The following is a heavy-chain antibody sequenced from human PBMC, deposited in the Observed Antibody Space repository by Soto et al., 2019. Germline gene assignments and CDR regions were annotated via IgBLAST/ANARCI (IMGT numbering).Heavy chain of an antibody. CDR1: GGSISSSSY. D-gene: IGHD6-13*01. Sequence: QLQLQESGPGLVKPSETLSLTCTVSGGSISSSSYWGWIRQPPGKGLEWIGSIYSIGSTYYNPSLKCRVTISVDTSTNQFSLKLSSVTAADTAVYYCRRSSRYSTDVWGQGTTVTVSS. V-gene: IGHV4-39*01. J-gene: IGHJ6*02. CDR2: IYSIGST. CDR3: RRSSRYSTDV.